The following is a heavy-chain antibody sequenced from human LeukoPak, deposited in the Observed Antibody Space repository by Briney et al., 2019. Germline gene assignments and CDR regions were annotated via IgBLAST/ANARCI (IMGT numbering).Heavy chain of an antibody. CDR1: GGSISSSSYS. CDR2: IYYSGST. D-gene: IGHD3-3*01. V-gene: IGHV4-39*07. J-gene: IGHJ6*02. CDR3: ARVKLRIFGVDYGMDV. Sequence: NASETLSLTCTVSGGSISSSSYSWGWIRQPPGKGLEWIGSIYYSGSTYYNPSLKSRVTISVDTSKNQFSLKLSSVTAADTAVYYCARVKLRIFGVDYGMDVWGQGTTVTVSS.